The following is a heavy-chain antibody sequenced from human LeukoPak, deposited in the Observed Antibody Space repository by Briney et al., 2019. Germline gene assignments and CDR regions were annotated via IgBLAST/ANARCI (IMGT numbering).Heavy chain of an antibody. J-gene: IGHJ4*02. CDR2: IIPILGIA. CDR3: ARSQITRRDGYNYVDY. D-gene: IGHD5-24*01. CDR1: GGTFSSYA. V-gene: IGHV1-69*04. Sequence: ASVKVSCKASGGTFSSYAISWARQAPGQGLEWMGRIIPILGIANYAQKFQGRVTITADKSTSTAYMEPSSLRSEDTAVYYCARSQITRRDGYNYVDYWGQGTLVTVSS.